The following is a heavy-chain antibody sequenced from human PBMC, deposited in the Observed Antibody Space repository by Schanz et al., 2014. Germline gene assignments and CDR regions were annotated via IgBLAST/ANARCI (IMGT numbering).Heavy chain of an antibody. CDR2: ISYDGSNK. Sequence: VQLVESGGDLVQPGGSLSLSCAASGFTFSNYAMSWVRQAPGKGLEWVAVISYDGSNKYYADSVKGRFTISRDNSKNMLFVQLSSLRNEDTAVYYCARDGSGTHYFGAIDLWGQGTLVTVSS. CDR1: GFTFSNYA. J-gene: IGHJ3*01. D-gene: IGHD3-10*01. CDR3: ARDGSGTHYFGAIDL. V-gene: IGHV3-30*04.